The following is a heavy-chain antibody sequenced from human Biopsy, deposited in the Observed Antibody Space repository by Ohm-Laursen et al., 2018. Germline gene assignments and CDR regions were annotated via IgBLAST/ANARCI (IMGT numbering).Heavy chain of an antibody. D-gene: IGHD3-3*01. CDR3: AADADGYYTEFDY. V-gene: IGHV1-69*04. CDR1: GGPSSNYA. J-gene: IGHJ4*02. Sequence: GASVKVSCKASGGPSSNYAFSWVRQAPGQGIEWVGRIVPILGHLNYAQRFQGRVSITADKFTTYVYMELSRLTSGDTAVYYCAADADGYYTEFDYWGPGTLVTVSS. CDR2: IVPILGHL.